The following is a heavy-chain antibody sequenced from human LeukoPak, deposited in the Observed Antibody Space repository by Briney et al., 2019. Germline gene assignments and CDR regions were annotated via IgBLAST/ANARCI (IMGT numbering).Heavy chain of an antibody. V-gene: IGHV4-59*01. CDR1: DGSINSYY. D-gene: IGHD1-26*01. Sequence: TETLSLTCSVSDGSINSYYWNWIRRPPGKGLEWIGYIYYNGNTNYSPSLKSRVTMSVDTSKNLFSLKVSSVTAADTAVYYCARGRSNYYGMDVWGQGTTVTVSS. CDR3: ARGRSNYYGMDV. CDR2: IYYNGNT. J-gene: IGHJ6*02.